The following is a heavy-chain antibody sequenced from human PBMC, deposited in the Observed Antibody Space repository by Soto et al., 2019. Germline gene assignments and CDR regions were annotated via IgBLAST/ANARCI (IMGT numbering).Heavy chain of an antibody. CDR2: IYYSGST. J-gene: IGHJ4*02. CDR1: GGSISSYY. D-gene: IGHD2-21*01. V-gene: IGHV4-59*01. Sequence: PSETLSLTCTVSGGSISSYYWSWIRQPPGKGLEWIGYIYYSGSTNYNPSLKSRVTISVDTSKNQFSLKLSSVTAADTAVYYCARGPPLWRGGIVAYDYWGQGTLVTVSS. CDR3: ARGPPLWRGGIVAYDY.